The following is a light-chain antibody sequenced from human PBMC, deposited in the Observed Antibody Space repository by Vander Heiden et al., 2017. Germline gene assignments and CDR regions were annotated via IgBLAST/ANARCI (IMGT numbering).Light chain of an antibody. CDR1: PGLNKY. V-gene: IGKV1-39*01. J-gene: IGKJ4*01. Sequence: DIQMTQCPSSLSAPVGDRVTIKCRASPGLNKYLNGYQPKPGKTQRLLLYAASSLRSGVPSSVSGSGTETDFTLTIIKLHPVDFATYYCQHSYSPSVTFGGGTKLEIK. CDR3: QHSYSPSVT. CDR2: AAS.